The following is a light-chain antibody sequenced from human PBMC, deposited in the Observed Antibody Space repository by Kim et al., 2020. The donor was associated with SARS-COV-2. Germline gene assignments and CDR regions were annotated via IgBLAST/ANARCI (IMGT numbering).Light chain of an antibody. CDR2: DVT. CDR3: NSYTRSSTLVV. Sequence: QSITISCTATSSDVGGYNYVSWYQQHPGKAPKLMIYDVTNRPSGVSNRFSGSKSGNTASLTISGLQAEDEADYYCNSYTRSSTLVVFGGGTQLTVL. V-gene: IGLV2-14*03. J-gene: IGLJ2*01. CDR1: SSDVGGYNY.